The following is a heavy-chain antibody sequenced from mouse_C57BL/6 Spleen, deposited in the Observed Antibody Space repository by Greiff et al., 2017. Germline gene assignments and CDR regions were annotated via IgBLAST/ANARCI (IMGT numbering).Heavy chain of an antibody. J-gene: IGHJ2*01. CDR2: IYPGDGDT. CDR3: AEGTAQATDFDY. V-gene: IGHV1-80*01. Sequence: QVQLKESGAELVKPGASVKISCKASGYAFSSYWMHWVKQRPGKGLEWIGQIYPGDGDTNYNGKFKGKATLTADKSSSTAYMQLSSLTSEDSAVYFCAEGTAQATDFDYWGQGTTLTVSS. D-gene: IGHD3-2*02. CDR1: GYAFSSYW.